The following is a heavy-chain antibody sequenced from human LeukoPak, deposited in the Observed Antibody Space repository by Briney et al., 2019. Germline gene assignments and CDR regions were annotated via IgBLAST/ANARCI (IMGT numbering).Heavy chain of an antibody. V-gene: IGHV4-4*02. CDR2: IYHSGST. D-gene: IGHD3-9*01. Sequence: SGTLSLTCAVSGGSISSSNWWSWVRQPPGKGLEWIGEIYHSGSTNYNPSLKSRVTISVDKSKNQFSLKLSSVTAADTAVYYCARFNYDILTGIDYWGQGTLVTVSS. CDR3: ARFNYDILTGIDY. CDR1: GGSISSSNW. J-gene: IGHJ4*02.